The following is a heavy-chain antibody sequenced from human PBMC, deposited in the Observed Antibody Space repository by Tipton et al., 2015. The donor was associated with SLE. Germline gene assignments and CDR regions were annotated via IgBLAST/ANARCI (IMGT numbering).Heavy chain of an antibody. V-gene: IGHV4-4*07. CDR1: GGSISSYY. CDR3: AREHVGVVAATLDAFDI. J-gene: IGHJ3*02. D-gene: IGHD2-15*01. CDR2: IYTSGST. Sequence: TLSLTCTVSGGSISSYYWSWIRQPAGKGLEWIGRIYTSGSTNYNPSLKSRVTMSVDTSKNQFSLKLSSVTAADTAVYYCAREHVGVVAATLDAFDIWGQGTMVTVSS.